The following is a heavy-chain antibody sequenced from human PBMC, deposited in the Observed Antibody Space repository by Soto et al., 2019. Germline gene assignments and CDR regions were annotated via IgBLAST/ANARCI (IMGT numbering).Heavy chain of an antibody. D-gene: IGHD3-22*01. CDR2: IYWNDDK. CDR3: ARSGFDLYYYDSSGYYYFDY. V-gene: IGHV2-5*01. J-gene: IGHJ4*02. Sequence: SGPTLVNPTQTLTLTCTFSGFSLSTSGVGVGWIRQPPGKALEWLALIYWNDDKRYSPSLKSRLTITKDTSKNQVVLTMTNMDPVDTATYYCARSGFDLYYYDSSGYYYFDYGDQGTLVTVSS. CDR1: GFSLSTSGVG.